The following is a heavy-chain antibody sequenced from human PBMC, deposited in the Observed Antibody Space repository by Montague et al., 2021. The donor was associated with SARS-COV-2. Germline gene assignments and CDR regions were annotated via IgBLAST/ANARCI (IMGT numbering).Heavy chain of an antibody. CDR2: ISSSSSYI. D-gene: IGHD3-9*01. CDR3: ARDMYYDILTGYYTY. Sequence: SLRLSCAATGFTFSSYSMNWVRQAPGKGLEWVSSISSSSSYIYYADSVKGRFTISRDNAKNSLYLQMNSLRAEDTAVYYCARDMYYDILTGYYTYWGQGTLVTVSS. V-gene: IGHV3-21*01. CDR1: GFTFSSYS. J-gene: IGHJ4*02.